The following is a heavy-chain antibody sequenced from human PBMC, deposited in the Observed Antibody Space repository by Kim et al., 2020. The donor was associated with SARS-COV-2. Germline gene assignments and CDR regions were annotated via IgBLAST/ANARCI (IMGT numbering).Heavy chain of an antibody. J-gene: IGHJ4*01. V-gene: IGHV3-23*01. Sequence: GGSLRLSCADSGFTLNTLVMSWVRQAPGKGLECVAILSGTSGSTYYADSVKGRFTISRDISKNTVYLQMNSLRVEDTALYYCAKGGAYCFGDCNRIVWGQGTLVTVSS. CDR1: GFTLNTLV. CDR3: AKGGAYCFGDCNRIV. CDR2: LSGTSGST. D-gene: IGHD2-21*02.